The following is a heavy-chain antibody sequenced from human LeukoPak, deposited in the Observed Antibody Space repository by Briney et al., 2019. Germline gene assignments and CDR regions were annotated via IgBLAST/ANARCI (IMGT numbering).Heavy chain of an antibody. CDR1: GYTFTGYY. CDR3: ARESITMEGGMDV. D-gene: IGHD3-10*01. J-gene: IGHJ6*02. V-gene: IGHV1-2*04. CDR2: INPNSGGT. Sequence: ASVKVSCKASGYTFTGYYMHWVRQAPGQGLEWMGWINPNSGGTNYAQKFQGWVTMTRDTSISTAYMELSRLRSDDTAVYYCARESITMEGGMDVWGQGTKVTVSS.